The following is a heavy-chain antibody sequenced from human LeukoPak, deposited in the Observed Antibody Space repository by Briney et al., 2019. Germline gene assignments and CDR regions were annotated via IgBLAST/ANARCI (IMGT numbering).Heavy chain of an antibody. J-gene: IGHJ4*02. V-gene: IGHV3-48*02. D-gene: IGHD3-10*01. CDR1: GFTFSSYS. CDR3: ARDTYYYGSGSYGY. Sequence: GGSLRLSCAASGFTFSSYSMNWVRQAPGKGLEWVSYISSSSSTIYYADSVKCRFTISRDNAKNSLYLQMNSLRDEDTAVYYCARDTYYYGSGSYGYSGQGTLVTPPS. CDR2: ISSSSSTI.